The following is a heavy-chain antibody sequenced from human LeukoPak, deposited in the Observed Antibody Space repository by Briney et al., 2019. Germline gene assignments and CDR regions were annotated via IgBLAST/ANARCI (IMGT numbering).Heavy chain of an antibody. J-gene: IGHJ4*02. Sequence: GGSLRLSCAASGFTFSSYSMNWVRRAPGKGLEWVSSISSSSSCIYYADSVKGRFSISRDNAKNSLYLQMNSLRAEDTAVYYCARDQAPRDILTGYSRDNYYFDYWGQGTLVTVSS. CDR3: ARDQAPRDILTGYSRDNYYFDY. CDR1: GFTFSSYS. V-gene: IGHV3-21*01. CDR2: ISSSSSCI. D-gene: IGHD3-9*01.